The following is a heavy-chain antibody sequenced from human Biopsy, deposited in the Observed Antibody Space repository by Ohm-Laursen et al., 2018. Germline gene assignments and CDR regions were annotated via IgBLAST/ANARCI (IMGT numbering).Heavy chain of an antibody. V-gene: IGHV1-8*01. J-gene: IGHJ5*02. CDR3: ARAVRYRLLSDP. Sequence: GASVKVSCKASGYTFTTYDITWVRQATGQGPEWMGWMNPISGNTGYAHKLRGRVTMTSDSSISTAYLEVSSLTFEDTAVYYCARAVRYRLLSDPWGQGTLVTVSS. D-gene: IGHD2/OR15-2a*01. CDR2: MNPISGNT. CDR1: GYTFTTYD.